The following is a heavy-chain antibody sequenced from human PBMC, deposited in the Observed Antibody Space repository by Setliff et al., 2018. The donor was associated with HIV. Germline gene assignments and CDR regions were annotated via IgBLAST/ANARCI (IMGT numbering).Heavy chain of an antibody. Sequence: QPGGSLRLSCAASGFTFSSNWMTWVRQAPGKGLEWVSAISSGGATEYAASVKGRFTISRDDSKSIAYLQMSSLKIEDTAVYYCTRDHRFVDRYPDWWGQGTLVTVSS. J-gene: IGHJ4*02. CDR2: ISSGGAT. CDR3: TRDHRFVDRYPDW. D-gene: IGHD3-9*01. V-gene: IGHV3-49*04. CDR1: GFTFSSNW.